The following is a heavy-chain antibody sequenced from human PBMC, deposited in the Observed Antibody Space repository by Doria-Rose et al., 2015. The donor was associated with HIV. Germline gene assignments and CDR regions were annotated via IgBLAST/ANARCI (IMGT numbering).Heavy chain of an antibody. V-gene: IGHV3-9*01. J-gene: IGHJ6*03. CDR1: GFSFESYA. Sequence: VQLVQSGGGLVQPGRSLRLSCVGSGFSFESYAMHWVRLAPGKGLAWVAGISWYSGANGNADSVEGRFTISRDNAKKSVYLEMRSLRPEDTAFYYCAKAPIIGPKYYFYMDVWGKGTSVTVSS. D-gene: IGHD3-3*01. CDR3: AKAPIIGPKYYFYMDV. CDR2: ISWYSGAN.